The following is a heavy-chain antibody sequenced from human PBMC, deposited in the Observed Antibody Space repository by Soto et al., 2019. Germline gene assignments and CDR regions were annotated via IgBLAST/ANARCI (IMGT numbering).Heavy chain of an antibody. CDR2: IYYSGST. J-gene: IGHJ4*02. D-gene: IGHD2-2*01. CDR1: GGSISSSSYY. Sequence: QLQLQESGPGLVKPSETLSLTCTVSGGSISSSSYYWGWIRQPPGKGLEWIGSIYYSGSTYYKQSLKSRVTIPVDTSKNQFSLKLNSVTAADTAVYYCARQGCSSTSCYADYWGQGTLVTVSS. CDR3: ARQGCSSTSCYADY. V-gene: IGHV4-39*01.